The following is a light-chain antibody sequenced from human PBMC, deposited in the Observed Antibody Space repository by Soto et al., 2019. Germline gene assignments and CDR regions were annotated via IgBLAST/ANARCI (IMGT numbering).Light chain of an antibody. J-gene: IGLJ3*02. CDR2: EVT. V-gene: IGLV2-14*01. CDR1: SSDVGAYNY. Sequence: QSALTQPASVSGSLGQSITISCTGTSSDVGAYNYVSWYQQHPDKAPKLLIFEVTNRPSGVSGRFSGSKSGITASLSISGLQPEDEADYYCSSYTSGSTRVFGGGTKLTVL. CDR3: SSYTSGSTRV.